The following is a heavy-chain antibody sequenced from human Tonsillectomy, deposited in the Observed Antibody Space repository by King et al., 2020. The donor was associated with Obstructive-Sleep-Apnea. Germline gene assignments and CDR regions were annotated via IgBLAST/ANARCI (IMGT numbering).Heavy chain of an antibody. CDR3: AKGPCSGGSCYLFY. J-gene: IGHJ4*02. CDR2: ISGSGGRT. D-gene: IGHD2-15*01. CDR1: GFTFSSYG. V-gene: IGHV3-23*04. Sequence: VQLVESGGGLVQPGGSLRLACAASGFTFSSYGMTWVRQAPGKGLGWVSGISGSGGRTYYADSVKGRFTISRDNSKNTLYLQMNSLRAEDTAVYYCAKGPCSGGSCYLFYWGQGTLVTVSS.